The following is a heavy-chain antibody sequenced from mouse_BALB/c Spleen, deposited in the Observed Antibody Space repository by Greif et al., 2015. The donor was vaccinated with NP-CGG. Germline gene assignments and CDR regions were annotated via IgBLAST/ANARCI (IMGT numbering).Heavy chain of an antibody. V-gene: IGHV5-12-1*01. J-gene: IGHJ4*01. CDR1: GFAFSSYD. D-gene: IGHD2-1*01. CDR2: ISSGGGST. CDR3: AREWGNRYAMDY. Sequence: DVMLVESGGGLVKPGGSLKLSCAASGFAFSSYDMSWVRQTPEKRLEWVAYISSGGGSTYYPDTVKGRFTISRDNAKNTLYLQMSSLKSEDTAMYYCAREWGNRYAMDYWGQGTSVTVSS.